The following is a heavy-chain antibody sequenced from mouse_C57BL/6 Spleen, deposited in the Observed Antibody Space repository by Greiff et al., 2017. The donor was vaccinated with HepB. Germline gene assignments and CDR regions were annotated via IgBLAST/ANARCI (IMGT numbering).Heavy chain of an antibody. V-gene: IGHV1-64*01. D-gene: IGHD1-1*01. CDR1: GYTFTSYW. Sequence: VQLQQSGAELVKPGASVKLSCKASGYTFTSYWMHWVKQRPGQGLEWIGMIHPNSGSTNYNEKFKSKATLTVDKSSSTAYMQLSSLTSEDSAVYYCAKAVYGSSFYYAMDYWGQGTSVTVSS. CDR2: IHPNSGST. J-gene: IGHJ4*01. CDR3: AKAVYGSSFYYAMDY.